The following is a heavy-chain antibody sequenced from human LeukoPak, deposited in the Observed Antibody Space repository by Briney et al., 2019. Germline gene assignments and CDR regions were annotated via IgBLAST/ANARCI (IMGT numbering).Heavy chain of an antibody. CDR2: IRYDGSNK. J-gene: IGHJ5*02. V-gene: IGHV3-30*02. Sequence: PGGSLRLSCAASGFTFSSYGMHWVRQAPGKGLEWVAFIRYDGSNKYYADSVKGRFTISRDNAKNSLYLQMNSLRAEDTAVYYCARDTYYYGSGIANLWGQGTLVTVSS. D-gene: IGHD3-10*01. CDR3: ARDTYYYGSGIANL. CDR1: GFTFSSYG.